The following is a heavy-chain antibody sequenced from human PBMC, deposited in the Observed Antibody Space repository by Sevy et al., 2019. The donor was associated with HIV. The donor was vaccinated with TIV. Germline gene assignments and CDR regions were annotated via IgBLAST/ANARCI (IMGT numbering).Heavy chain of an antibody. Sequence: GGSLRLSCAASGFTFSSYAMSWVRQAPGKGLEWVSAISGSGGSTYYADSVKGRFTISRDNAKNSLYLQMNSLRAEDTAVYYCARAPSGYYFYYFDYWGQGTLVTVSS. V-gene: IGHV3-23*01. D-gene: IGHD3-22*01. CDR2: ISGSGGST. CDR3: ARAPSGYYFYYFDY. J-gene: IGHJ4*02. CDR1: GFTFSSYA.